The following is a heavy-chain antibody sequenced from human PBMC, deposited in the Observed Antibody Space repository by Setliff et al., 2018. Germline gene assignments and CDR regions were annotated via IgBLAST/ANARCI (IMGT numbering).Heavy chain of an antibody. V-gene: IGHV4-61*01. CDR3: VRDRTAYSYGLDV. Sequence: SETLSLTCTVPGGSINSMSYFWSWIRQPPGKGLEWIGYIYHNGNTNFNPSLKTRVTMSVDTSKNQFALNLTSVTAADTAVYYCVRDRTAYSYGLDVWGQGTTVTVSS. D-gene: IGHD5-18*01. J-gene: IGHJ6*02. CDR1: GGSINSMSYF. CDR2: IYHNGNT.